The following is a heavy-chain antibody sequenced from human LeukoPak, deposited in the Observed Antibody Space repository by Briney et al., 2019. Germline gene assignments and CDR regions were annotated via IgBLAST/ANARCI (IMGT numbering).Heavy chain of an antibody. V-gene: IGHV1-2*02. Sequence: ASVKVSCKTSGYTFSGYYIHWVRQAPGQGLEWMGWIKPNNGGTNYVQKFRGRVTMTRDTSITTAYMELSSLRSDDTANYYCARSVQQWETNFDYWGQGTLVTVSS. D-gene: IGHD5/OR15-5a*01. J-gene: IGHJ4*02. CDR3: ARSVQQWETNFDY. CDR1: GYTFSGYY. CDR2: IKPNNGGT.